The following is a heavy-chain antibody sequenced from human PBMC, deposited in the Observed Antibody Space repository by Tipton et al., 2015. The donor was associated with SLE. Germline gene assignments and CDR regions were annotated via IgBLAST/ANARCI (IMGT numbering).Heavy chain of an antibody. V-gene: IGHV1-18*01. CDR2: ISAYNGDT. D-gene: IGHD3-10*01. CDR3: AREGSYYGSGSYNWFDP. CDR1: GYTFINYG. Sequence: QSGAEVKKPGASVKVSCKASGYTFINYGISWVRQAPGQGLEWMAWISAYNGDTNYAPKVQGRVTMTTDTSTSTAYMELRSLRADDTAVYYCAREGSYYGSGSYNWFDPWGQGTLVTVSS. J-gene: IGHJ5*02.